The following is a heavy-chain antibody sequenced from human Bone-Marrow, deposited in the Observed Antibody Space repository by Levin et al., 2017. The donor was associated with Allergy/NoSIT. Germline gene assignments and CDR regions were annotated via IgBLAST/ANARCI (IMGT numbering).Heavy chain of an antibody. Sequence: SQTLSLTCSVSGSSIRSLSSYWPWIRQPPGKGLEWIGYIYYSGSTNCNPSLKSRVTISVDMSKNQFSLNVSSVTAADTAVYYCARRGGPIAVAGTWFDSWGQGTLVTVSS. CDR1: GSSIRSLSSY. D-gene: IGHD6-19*01. J-gene: IGHJ5*01. CDR3: ARRGGPIAVAGTWFDS. CDR2: IYYSGST. V-gene: IGHV4-61*01.